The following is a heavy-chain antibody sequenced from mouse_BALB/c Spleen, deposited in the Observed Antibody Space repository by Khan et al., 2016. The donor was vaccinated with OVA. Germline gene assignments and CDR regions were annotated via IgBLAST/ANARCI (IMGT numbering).Heavy chain of an antibody. CDR1: GYSITSDYA. CDR3: ARGRYRYPFAY. V-gene: IGHV3-2*02. D-gene: IGHD2-14*01. Sequence: VQLQQSGPGLVKPSQSLSLTCTVTGYSITSDYAWNWLRQFPGNKLEWMGYISYSGSTSYNPSLKSRISITRDTSKNQFFLQLNSVTTEDTATYYCARGRYRYPFAYWGQGTLVTVSA. J-gene: IGHJ3*01. CDR2: ISYSGST.